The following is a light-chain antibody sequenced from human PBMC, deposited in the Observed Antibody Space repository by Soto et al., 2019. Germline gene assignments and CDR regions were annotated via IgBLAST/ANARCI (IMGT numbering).Light chain of an antibody. J-gene: IGKJ4*01. Sequence: EKVMTQSPAALSVSPGERTTLSCRARQSVNSNLAWYQQKAGQAPRLLLYGASTRATGIPARFSRSASGTDFTLTISSLQSEDSAVYYCQQYNDWPLTFGGGTKVEIK. CDR1: QSVNSN. CDR3: QQYNDWPLT. CDR2: GAS. V-gene: IGKV3-15*01.